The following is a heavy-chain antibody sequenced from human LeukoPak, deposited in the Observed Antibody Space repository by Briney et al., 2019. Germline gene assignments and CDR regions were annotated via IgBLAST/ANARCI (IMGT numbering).Heavy chain of an antibody. J-gene: IGHJ3*02. CDR1: GGSISSSSYY. CDR2: IYYSGST. Sequence: SETLFLTCTVSGGSISSSSYYWGWIRQPPGKGLEWIGSIYYSGSTYYNPSLKSRVTISVDTSKNQFSLKLSSVTAADTAVYYCASRLTGHDAFDIWGQGTMVTVSS. D-gene: IGHD3-9*01. V-gene: IGHV4-39*01. CDR3: ASRLTGHDAFDI.